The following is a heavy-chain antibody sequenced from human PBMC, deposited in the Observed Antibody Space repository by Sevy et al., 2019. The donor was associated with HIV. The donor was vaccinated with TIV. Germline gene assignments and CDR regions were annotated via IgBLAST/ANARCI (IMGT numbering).Heavy chain of an antibody. V-gene: IGHV3-33*06. Sequence: GGSLRLSCAASGFPFSTYAMHWVRQAPGKGLEWVAVIWYDGSNNYHADSMKGRFTISRDNSKNTLYLQMDSLRAADTVVYYCAKSGRIVVAGTTNYFDSWGQGTLVTVSS. CDR1: GFPFSTYA. J-gene: IGHJ4*02. CDR2: IWYDGSNN. CDR3: AKSGRIVVAGTTNYFDS. D-gene: IGHD6-19*01.